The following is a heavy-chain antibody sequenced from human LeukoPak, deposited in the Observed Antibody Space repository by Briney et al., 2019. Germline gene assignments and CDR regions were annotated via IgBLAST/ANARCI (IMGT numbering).Heavy chain of an antibody. Sequence: SETLSLTCTVSGGSISGYHWSWIRQPAGKGLEWIGRIYSSGSTNYNPSLKSRVTMSVDTSKNQFSLNLRSVTAADTAVYYCARLRTDYSYYYGMDVWGQGTTVTVSS. J-gene: IGHJ6*02. CDR1: GGSISGYH. CDR3: ARLRTDYSYYYGMDV. V-gene: IGHV4-4*07. CDR2: IYSSGST. D-gene: IGHD1-14*01.